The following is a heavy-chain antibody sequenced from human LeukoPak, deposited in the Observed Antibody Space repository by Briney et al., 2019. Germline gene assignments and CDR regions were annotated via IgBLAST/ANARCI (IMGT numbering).Heavy chain of an antibody. J-gene: IGHJ3*02. CDR3: ARTGADYDAFDI. CDR1: GGSISSGGYY. D-gene: IGHD4-11*01. V-gene: IGHV4-31*03. CDR2: IYYSGST. Sequence: PSQTLSLTCTVSGGSISSGGYYWSWIRQHPGKGLERIGYIYYSGSTYYNPSLKSRVTISVDTSKNQYSLKLSSVTAADTAVYYCARTGADYDAFDIWGQGTMVTVSS.